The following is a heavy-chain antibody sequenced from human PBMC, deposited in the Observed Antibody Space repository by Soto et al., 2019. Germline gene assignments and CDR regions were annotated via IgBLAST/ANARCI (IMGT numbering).Heavy chain of an antibody. D-gene: IGHD6-13*01. CDR2: MNPNSGNT. CDR3: ARGRVTSSSWYHLYGMDV. Sequence: QVQLVQSGAEVKKPGASVKVSCKASGYTFTSYDINWVRQATGQGLEWMGWMNPNSGNTGYAQKFQGRVTMTRNTSISTAYIELSSLRSEDTAVYYCARGRVTSSSWYHLYGMDVWGQGTTVTVSS. V-gene: IGHV1-8*01. CDR1: GYTFTSYD. J-gene: IGHJ6*02.